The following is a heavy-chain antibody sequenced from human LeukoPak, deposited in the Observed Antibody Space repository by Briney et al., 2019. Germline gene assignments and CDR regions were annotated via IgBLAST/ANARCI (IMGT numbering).Heavy chain of an antibody. J-gene: IGHJ4*02. D-gene: IGHD2-2*01. V-gene: IGHV3-23*01. CDR2: ISGSGGST. CDR1: GFTFSSYA. CDR3: AKALGWDIVVVPAGGHDFDY. Sequence: GGSLRLSCAASGFTFSSYAMSWVRQAPGKGLEWVSAISGSGGSTYYADSVKGRFTISRDNSKNTLYLQMNSLRAEDTAVYYCAKALGWDIVVVPAGGHDFDYWGQGTLVTVSS.